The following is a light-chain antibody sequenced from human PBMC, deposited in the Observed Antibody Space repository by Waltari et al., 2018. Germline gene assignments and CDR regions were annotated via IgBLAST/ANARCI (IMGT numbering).Light chain of an antibody. V-gene: IGLV3-19*01. CDR1: SLRSYY. J-gene: IGLJ2*01. CDR2: GKN. Sequence: SSELTQDPAVSVAFGQTVRITCQGDSLRSYYASWYQPKPGQAPVLVIYGKNNRPSGIPDRFSGPSSGNTASLTITGAQAEDEADYYCNSRDSSGNHVVFGGGTKLTVL. CDR3: NSRDSSGNHVV.